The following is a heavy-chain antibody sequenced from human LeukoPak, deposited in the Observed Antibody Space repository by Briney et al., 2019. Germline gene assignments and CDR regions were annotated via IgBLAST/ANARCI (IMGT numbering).Heavy chain of an antibody. Sequence: SVKVSCKASGGTFSSYTISWVRQAPGQGLEWMGRIIPILGIANYAQKFQGRVTITADKSTSTAYMELSSLRSEDTAVYYCARQYCSGGSCYHIPLDYWGQGTRVTVSS. V-gene: IGHV1-69*02. J-gene: IGHJ4*02. CDR3: ARQYCSGGSCYHIPLDY. CDR1: GGTFSSYT. D-gene: IGHD2-15*01. CDR2: IIPILGIA.